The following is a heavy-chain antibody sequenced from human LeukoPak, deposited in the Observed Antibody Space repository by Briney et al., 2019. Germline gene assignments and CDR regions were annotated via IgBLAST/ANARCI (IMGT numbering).Heavy chain of an antibody. J-gene: IGHJ4*02. Sequence: GGSLRLSCAASGFTFSSYTMNWVRQAPGKGLEWVSSISSSSSYIDHADSVKGRFTISRDNAKNSLYLQMNSLRAEDTAVYYCARTRYNSGGGDYWGQGTRVTVSP. V-gene: IGHV3-21*01. CDR3: ARTRYNSGGGDY. CDR1: GFTFSSYT. CDR2: ISSSSSYI. D-gene: IGHD6-19*01.